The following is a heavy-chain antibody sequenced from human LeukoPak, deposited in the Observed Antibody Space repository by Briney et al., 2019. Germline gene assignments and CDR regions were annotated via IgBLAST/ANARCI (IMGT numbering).Heavy chain of an antibody. CDR2: ITTNGGNT. CDR3: ARDLSSSWYIDY. CDR1: GFTFSNYA. Sequence: GGSLRLSCSASGFTFSNYAMHWVRQAPGKGLEYVSAITTNGGNTYYADSVKGRFTISRDNSKNTLYLQMNSLRAEDTAVYYCARDLSSSWYIDYWGQGTLVTVSS. D-gene: IGHD6-13*01. V-gene: IGHV3-64*04. J-gene: IGHJ4*02.